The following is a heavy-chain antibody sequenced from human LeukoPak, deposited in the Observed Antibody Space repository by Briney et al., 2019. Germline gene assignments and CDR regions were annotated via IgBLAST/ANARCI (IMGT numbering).Heavy chain of an antibody. D-gene: IGHD6-19*01. CDR2: IYYSGST. CDR3: ASAVSSGWSDY. Sequence: KPSETLSLTCTVSGGSISSYYWSWIRQPPGKGLEWIGYIYYSGSTNYNPSLKSRVTISVDTSKNQFSLKLSSVTAADTAVYYCASAVSSGWSDYWGQGTLVTVSS. J-gene: IGHJ4*02. V-gene: IGHV4-59*01. CDR1: GGSISSYY.